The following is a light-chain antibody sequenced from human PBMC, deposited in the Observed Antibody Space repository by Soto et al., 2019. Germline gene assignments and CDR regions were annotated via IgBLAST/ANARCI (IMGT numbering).Light chain of an antibody. V-gene: IGKV1-12*01. CDR1: RGITSG. J-gene: IGKJ2*01. CDR3: QQANSFPHT. Sequence: DIQMTKPHPPVFDLVGARSPILCRPGRGITSGLACYQQKPGKAPKLLIYAASSLQSGVPSRFSGSGSGTDFTLTISSLQPEDFATYYCQQANSFPHTFGQGTKLEIK. CDR2: AAS.